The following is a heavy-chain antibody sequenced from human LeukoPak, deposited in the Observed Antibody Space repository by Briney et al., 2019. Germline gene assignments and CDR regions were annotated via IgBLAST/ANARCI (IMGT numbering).Heavy chain of an antibody. V-gene: IGHV1-18*01. J-gene: IGHJ4*02. Sequence: ASVKVSCKASGYTFTSYGISWVRQAPGQGLEWMGWISAYNGNTNYAQKLQGRVTMTTDTSTSTAYMELRSLRSDDTAVYYCASSTFDDILTGYYNPTFDYWGQGTLVTVSS. D-gene: IGHD3-9*01. CDR3: ASSTFDDILTGYYNPTFDY. CDR1: GYTFTSYG. CDR2: ISAYNGNT.